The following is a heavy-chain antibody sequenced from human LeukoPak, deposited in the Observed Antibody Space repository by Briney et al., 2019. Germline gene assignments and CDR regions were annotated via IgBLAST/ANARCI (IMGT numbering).Heavy chain of an antibody. CDR1: GFTFSDFS. Sequence: PGGSLRLSCAASGFTFSDFSITWFRQTLGKGLEWVSYIGRSGDTIHYADSVKGRFTISRDSAKNLAFLQLKSLRVEDTAVYYCARGSSVGYYWGQGTRVTVS. CDR3: ARGSSVGYY. CDR2: IGRSGDTI. D-gene: IGHD2-15*01. V-gene: IGHV3-11*01. J-gene: IGHJ4*02.